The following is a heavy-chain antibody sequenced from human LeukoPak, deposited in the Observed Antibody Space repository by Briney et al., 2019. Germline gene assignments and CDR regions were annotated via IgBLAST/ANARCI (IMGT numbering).Heavy chain of an antibody. CDR1: GGSVRSDNSY. CDR3: AGGFWNNWRFDY. J-gene: IGHJ4*02. D-gene: IGHD1/OR15-1a*01. CDR2: ISYSGTT. Sequence: SETLSLTCTVSGGSVRSDNSYWSWIRQPPGKGLEWLGYISYSGTTDYNPSLKSRVSISLGTSNNQFSLKLNSVTAADAAVYYCAGGFWNNWRFDYWGQGTLVTVSS. V-gene: IGHV4-61*01.